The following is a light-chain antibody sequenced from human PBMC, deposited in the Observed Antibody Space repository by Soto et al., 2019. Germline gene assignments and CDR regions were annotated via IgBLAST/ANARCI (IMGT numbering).Light chain of an antibody. CDR1: QSISSW. Sequence: DIQMTQSPSSLSASVGDRVTITCRASQSISSWLAWYPQKPGKAPKPLIYAASSLQSGVPSRFSGSGSGTDFTLTISSLQPEDFATYYCQQSYSSWTFGQGTKVDIK. CDR2: AAS. CDR3: QQSYSSWT. J-gene: IGKJ1*01. V-gene: IGKV1-39*01.